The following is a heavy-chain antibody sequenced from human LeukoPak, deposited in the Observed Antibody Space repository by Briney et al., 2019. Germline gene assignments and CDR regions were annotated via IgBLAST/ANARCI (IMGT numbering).Heavy chain of an antibody. CDR3: ARATGIVLRYFDWLPHPYYFDY. D-gene: IGHD3-9*01. V-gene: IGHV1-2*02. CDR2: INPNSGGT. CDR1: GYTFTGYY. Sequence: ASVKVSCKASGYTFTGYYMHWVRQAPGQGLEWMGWINPNSGGTNYAQKFQGRVTMTRDTSISTAYMELSRLRSDDTAVYYCARATGIVLRYFDWLPHPYYFDYGGQGTLVTVSS. J-gene: IGHJ4*02.